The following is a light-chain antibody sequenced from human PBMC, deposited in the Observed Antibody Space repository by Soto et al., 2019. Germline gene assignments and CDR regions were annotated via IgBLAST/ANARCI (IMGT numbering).Light chain of an antibody. Sequence: QSVLTQPRSVSGSPGQSVTISCTGTSSDVGGYNYVSWYQQHPGKAPKLMMYDVSKRPSGVPDRFSGAKSGNTASLTISGLQAEDEDDYYCCSYAGSYTRVFGGGTKLTVL. CDR3: CSYAGSYTRV. V-gene: IGLV2-11*01. CDR1: SSDVGGYNY. J-gene: IGLJ3*02. CDR2: DVS.